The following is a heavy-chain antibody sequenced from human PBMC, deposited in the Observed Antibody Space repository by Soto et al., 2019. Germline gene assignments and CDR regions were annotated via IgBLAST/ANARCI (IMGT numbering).Heavy chain of an antibody. D-gene: IGHD2-8*02. Sequence: GASVKVPCKASGGTFSSYAISWVRQAPGQGLEWMGGIIPIFGTANYAQKFQGRVTITADESTSTAYMELSSLRSEDTAVYYCARVWWGWSDNGMEVWGQGTTVTVSS. V-gene: IGHV1-69*13. CDR1: GGTFSSYA. CDR2: IIPIFGTA. CDR3: ARVWWGWSDNGMEV. J-gene: IGHJ6*02.